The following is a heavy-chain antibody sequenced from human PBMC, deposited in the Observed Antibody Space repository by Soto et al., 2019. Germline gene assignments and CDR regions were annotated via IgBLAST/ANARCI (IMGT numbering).Heavy chain of an antibody. CDR3: AKGDGMDV. J-gene: IGHJ6*02. Sequence: QVQLVESGGGVVQPGRSLRLSCAASGFTFSSYGMHWVRQAPGKGLEWVAVISYDGSNKYYADSVKGRFTISRDNSKNTLYLQMTGLRAEDSAVYYCAKGDGMDVWGQGTTVTVSS. CDR2: ISYDGSNK. V-gene: IGHV3-30*18. CDR1: GFTFSSYG.